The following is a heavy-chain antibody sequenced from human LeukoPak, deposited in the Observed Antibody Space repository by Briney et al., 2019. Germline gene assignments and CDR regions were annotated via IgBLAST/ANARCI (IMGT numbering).Heavy chain of an antibody. J-gene: IGHJ3*02. V-gene: IGHV3-74*01. D-gene: IGHD2-2*01. CDR2: INSDGSST. Sequence: GGTLRLSCAASGFTFSSYWMHWVRQAPGKGLVWVSRINSDGSSTSYADSVKGRFTISRDNAKNTLYLQMNSLRAEDTAVYYCARGPYCSSTSCYLVDDAFDIWGQGTMVTVSS. CDR3: ARGPYCSSTSCYLVDDAFDI. CDR1: GFTFSSYW.